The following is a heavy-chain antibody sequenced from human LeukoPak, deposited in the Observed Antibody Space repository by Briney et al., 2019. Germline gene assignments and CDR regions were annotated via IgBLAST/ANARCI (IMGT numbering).Heavy chain of an antibody. D-gene: IGHD3-3*01. CDR2: IYYSGSA. Sequence: SETLSLTCTVSGGSISSYCWSWIRQPPGKGLECMGYIYYSGSANYNPSLKRRGTISVDTSKNQFSLKLSSVTAADTAVYYCARGYYDFWSGFHDAFDIWGQGTMVTVSS. CDR3: ARGYYDFWSGFHDAFDI. J-gene: IGHJ3*02. V-gene: IGHV4-59*01. CDR1: GGSISSYC.